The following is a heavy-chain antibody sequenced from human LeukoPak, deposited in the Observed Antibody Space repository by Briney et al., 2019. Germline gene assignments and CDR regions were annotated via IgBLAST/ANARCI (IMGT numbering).Heavy chain of an antibody. CDR3: ARGYDSSGYGY. CDR2: INHSGST. J-gene: IGHJ4*02. CDR1: GYSISSGYY. Sequence: PSETLSLTCAVSGYSISSGYYWGWIRQPPGKGLEWIGSINHSGSTNYNPSLKSRVTISVDTSKNQFSLKLSSVTAADTAVYYCARGYDSSGYGYWGQGTLVTVSS. V-gene: IGHV4-38-2*01. D-gene: IGHD3-22*01.